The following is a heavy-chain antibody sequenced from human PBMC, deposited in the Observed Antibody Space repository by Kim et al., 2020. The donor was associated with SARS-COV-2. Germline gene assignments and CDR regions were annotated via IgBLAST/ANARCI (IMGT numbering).Heavy chain of an antibody. CDR3: AREAVAGSFDY. CDR2: INGGNGNT. CDR1: GYTFTTFA. Sequence: ASVKVSCKASGYTFTTFALYWVRRAPGQRLEWMGWINGGNGNTRYSQKFQARVSITRDTSVTTAYLELSGLRSEDTAIYYCAREAVAGSFDYWGRGTLVTVSS. J-gene: IGHJ4*02. D-gene: IGHD6-19*01. V-gene: IGHV1-3*01.